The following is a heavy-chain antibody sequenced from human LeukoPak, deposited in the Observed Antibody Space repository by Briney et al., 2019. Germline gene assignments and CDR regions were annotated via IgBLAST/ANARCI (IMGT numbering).Heavy chain of an antibody. CDR2: ISYDGSNK. CDR1: GFTFSSYA. V-gene: IGHV3-30*04. Sequence: GGSLRLSCAASGFTFSSYAMHWVRQAPGKGLEWVALISYDGSNKYFADSVKGRFTISRDNSKNTLCLQMNSLRAEDTAIYYCARDLSSGGSYYFDYWGQGTLVTVSS. CDR3: ARDLSSGGSYYFDY. J-gene: IGHJ4*02. D-gene: IGHD2-15*01.